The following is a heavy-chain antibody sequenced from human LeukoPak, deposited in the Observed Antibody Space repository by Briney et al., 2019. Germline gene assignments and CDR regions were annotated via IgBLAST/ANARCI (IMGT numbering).Heavy chain of an antibody. CDR1: GGSLSGYY. CDR2: IHHDGRT. V-gene: IGHV4-34*01. D-gene: IGHD4-17*01. Sequence: PSETLSLTCAVSGGSLSGYYWSWIRQSPGKGLEWMGDIHHDGRTKYKSSFKSRVTIFLDSSKNEVSLRLSPVAPADTALYFCARDPVPRDYGDTVNAYDLWGQGTMVTV. CDR3: ARDPVPRDYGDTVNAYDL. J-gene: IGHJ3*01.